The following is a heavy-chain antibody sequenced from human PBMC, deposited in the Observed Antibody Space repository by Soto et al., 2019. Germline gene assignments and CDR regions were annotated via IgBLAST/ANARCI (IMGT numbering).Heavy chain of an antibody. V-gene: IGHV3-33*01. CDR2: IWYDGGEK. D-gene: IGHD2-2*01. J-gene: IGHJ4*02. Sequence: QVQLVESGGGVVQPGTSLRLSCAASGFTFSHFGMHWVRQAPGKGLEWVAVIWYDGGEKYHADSVKGRFTISRDNSKNTLYLQMNSLRAEDTAVYYCERRYCSSSSCPIDYWGQGTLVTVSS. CDR3: ERRYCSSSSCPIDY. CDR1: GFTFSHFG.